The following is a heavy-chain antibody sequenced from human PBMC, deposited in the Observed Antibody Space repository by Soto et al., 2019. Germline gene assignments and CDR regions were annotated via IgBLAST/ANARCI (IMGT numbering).Heavy chain of an antibody. J-gene: IGHJ4*02. CDR3: AKDRRAGGNSAFYFDF. D-gene: IGHD3-16*01. V-gene: IGHV3-23*01. CDR1: GFKFSNYA. Sequence: GGSLRLSCAASGFKFSNYAITWSARAQGRGLEWVSLISATGGGTYYADSVKGRFTISRDNSHNTLYLQVHSLTAEDTAVYYCAKDRRAGGNSAFYFDFWGQGAQVTVSS. CDR2: ISATGGGT.